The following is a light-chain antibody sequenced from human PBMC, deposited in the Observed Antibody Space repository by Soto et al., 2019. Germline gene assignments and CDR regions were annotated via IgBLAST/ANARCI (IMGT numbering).Light chain of an antibody. CDR3: QSYDSNNVV. CDR2: ENN. CDR1: SGSVASNH. J-gene: IGLJ3*02. V-gene: IGLV6-57*04. Sequence: NFMLTQPHSVSESPEKTVTISCTRSSGSVASNHVQWYQQRPGSAPTTLIYENNQRPSGVSDRFSGSVDSSSNSASLTISGLKTEDEADYYCQSYDSNNVVFGGGTKLTVL.